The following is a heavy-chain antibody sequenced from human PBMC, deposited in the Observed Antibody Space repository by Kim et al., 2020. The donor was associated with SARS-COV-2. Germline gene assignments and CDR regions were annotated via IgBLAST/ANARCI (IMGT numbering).Heavy chain of an antibody. CDR3: ARVTISNYGRYDGMDV. CDR1: GGSISSGDYY. V-gene: IGHV4-30-4*01. D-gene: IGHD4-4*01. J-gene: IGHJ6*02. CDR2: IYYSGST. Sequence: SEILSLTCTVSGGSISSGDYYWSWIRQPPGKGLEWIGYIYYSGSTYYNPSLKSRVTISVDTSKNQFSLKLSSVTAADTAVYYCARVTISNYGRYDGMDVWGQGTTVTVSS.